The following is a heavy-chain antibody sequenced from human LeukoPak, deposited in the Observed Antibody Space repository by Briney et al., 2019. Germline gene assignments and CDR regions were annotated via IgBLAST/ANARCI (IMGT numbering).Heavy chain of an antibody. J-gene: IGHJ3*02. V-gene: IGHV3-9*01. D-gene: IGHD6-19*01. CDR1: GFTFDDYA. Sequence: GGSLRLSCAASGFTFDDYAMHWVRQAPGKGLEWVSGISWNSGSIGYADSVKGRFTISRDNAKNSPYLQMNSLRAEDTALYYCAKVINEQWLERGAFDIWGQGTMVTVSS. CDR2: ISWNSGSI. CDR3: AKVINEQWLERGAFDI.